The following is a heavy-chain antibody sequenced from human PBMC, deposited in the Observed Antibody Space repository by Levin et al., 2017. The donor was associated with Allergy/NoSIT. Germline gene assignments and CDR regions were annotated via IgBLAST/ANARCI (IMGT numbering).Heavy chain of an antibody. D-gene: IGHD2-2*01. V-gene: IGHV3-30*18. J-gene: IGHJ4*02. CDR2: ISSDGKNK. CDR3: AKDRTRTWSWDY. Sequence: LSLTCVASGFTVSSSGMHWVRQTPGQGLEWVAVISSDGKNKYHADSVKGRFTISRDTSKNTLYLQMNSLRREDTALYYCAKDRTRTWSWDYWGQGTLVTVSS. CDR1: GFTVSSSG.